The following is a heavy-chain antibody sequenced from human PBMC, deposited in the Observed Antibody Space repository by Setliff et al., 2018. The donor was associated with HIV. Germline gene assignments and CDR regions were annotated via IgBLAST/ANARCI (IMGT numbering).Heavy chain of an antibody. J-gene: IGHJ4*02. CDR1: GYTFTGYY. D-gene: IGHD2-15*01. CDR2: INPNSGGT. CDR3: ARGAVVTNYFDY. Sequence: ASVKVSCKASGYTFTGYYMHWVRQAPGQGLEWMGWINPNSGGTNYAQKFQGRVTITTDESTSTAYMELSGLRSEDTAVYYCARGAVVTNYFDYWGQGTLVTVSS. V-gene: IGHV1-2*02.